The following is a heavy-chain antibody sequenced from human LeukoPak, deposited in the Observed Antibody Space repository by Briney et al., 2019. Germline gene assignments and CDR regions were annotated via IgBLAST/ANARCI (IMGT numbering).Heavy chain of an antibody. CDR2: ISSSSSYI. Sequence: PGGSLRLSCAASEFTFSSYTMNWVRQAPGKGLEWVSSISSSSSYIYYADSVKGRFTISRDNSKNTLYLQMNSLRAEDTAVYYCAKAQHIVVVTATNWFDPWGQGTLVTVSS. V-gene: IGHV3-21*04. J-gene: IGHJ5*02. CDR1: EFTFSSYT. D-gene: IGHD2-21*02. CDR3: AKAQHIVVVTATNWFDP.